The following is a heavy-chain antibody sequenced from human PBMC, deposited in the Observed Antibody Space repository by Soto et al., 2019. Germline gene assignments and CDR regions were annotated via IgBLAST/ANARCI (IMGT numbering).Heavy chain of an antibody. J-gene: IGHJ4*02. V-gene: IGHV3-30*03. CDR2: ISYDGSNK. CDR1: GFTFSSYG. Sequence: GGSLRLSCAASGFTFSSYGMHWVRQAPGKGLEWVAVISYDGSNKYYADSVKGRFTISRDNSKNTLYLQMNSLRAEDTAVYYCATSNIVGATDFDYWGQGTLVTVSS. D-gene: IGHD1-26*01. CDR3: ATSNIVGATDFDY.